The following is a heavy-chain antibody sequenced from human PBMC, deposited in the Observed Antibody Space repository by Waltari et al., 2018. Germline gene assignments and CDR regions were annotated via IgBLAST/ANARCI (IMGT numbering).Heavy chain of an antibody. D-gene: IGHD4-17*01. CDR3: ARDGAMTTVTTWAFDI. Sequence: QVHLVQSGAEVKKPGSSVRVSCKASGGTFNNYAIHWVRQAPGQGLEWMGGISPLFGTTNYAQKFQGRVTITADESTSTAYMELSSLRSEDTAVYYCARDGAMTTVTTWAFDIWGQGTMVIVSS. J-gene: IGHJ3*02. V-gene: IGHV1-69*01. CDR2: ISPLFGTT. CDR1: GGTFNNYA.